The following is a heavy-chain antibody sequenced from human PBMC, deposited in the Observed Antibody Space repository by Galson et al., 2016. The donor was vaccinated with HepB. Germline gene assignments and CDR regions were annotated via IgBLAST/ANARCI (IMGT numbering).Heavy chain of an antibody. CDR2: IVPLLGQT. Sequence: SVKVSCKASRDSFRSYTITWVRQAPGQGLEWMGRIVPLLGQTNYAQKFQDRVTITADKSTDTAYLELKNLKSEDTAVYYCARDLFTRVTTVAHYYWSLGTLVTVSS. CDR3: ARDLFTRVTTVAHYY. D-gene: IGHD4-17*01. J-gene: IGHJ4*01. CDR1: RDSFRSYT. V-gene: IGHV1-69*08.